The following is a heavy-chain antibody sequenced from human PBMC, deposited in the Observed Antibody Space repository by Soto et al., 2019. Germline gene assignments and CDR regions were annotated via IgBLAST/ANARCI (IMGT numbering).Heavy chain of an antibody. D-gene: IGHD4-4*01. CDR2: IIPMYDSA. CDR3: GICRTYSRSLCFDY. Sequence: QVQRVQSGAELKKPGSSVNVSCAASGGTFKTYTINCVRQAPGQGLEWIGQIIPMYDSANYAQRVQGRVTITAVTATIIAYVEMSVLSSEDTTLYYCGICRTYSRSLCFDYWGQGTMVRVSS. J-gene: IGHJ4*02. CDR1: GGTFKTYT. V-gene: IGHV1-69*06.